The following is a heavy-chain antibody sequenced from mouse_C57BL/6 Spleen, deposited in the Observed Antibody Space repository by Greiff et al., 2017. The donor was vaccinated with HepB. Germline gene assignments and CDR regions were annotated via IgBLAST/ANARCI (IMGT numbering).Heavy chain of an antibody. CDR1: GYTFTDYY. CDR2: INPYNGGT. CDR3: ARWDYYGSSWFAY. Sequence: VQLQQSGPVLVKPGASVKMSCKASGYTFTDYYMNWVKQSHGKSLEWIGVINPYNGGTSYNQKFKGKATLTVDKSYSTAYMELNSLTSEDAAVYYCARWDYYGSSWFAYWGQGTLVTVSA. J-gene: IGHJ3*01. D-gene: IGHD1-1*01. V-gene: IGHV1-19*01.